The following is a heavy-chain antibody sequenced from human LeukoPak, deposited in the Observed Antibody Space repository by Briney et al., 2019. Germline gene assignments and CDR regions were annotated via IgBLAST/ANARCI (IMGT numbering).Heavy chain of an antibody. Sequence: SETLSLTCAVSGGSISSSNWWSWVRQPPGKGLGWIGEIYHSGSTNYNPSLKSRVTISVDKSKNQFSLKLSSVTAADTAVYYCAGETYYDFWSGYYGGYWGQGTLVTVSS. CDR3: AGETYYDFWSGYYGGY. D-gene: IGHD3-3*01. CDR1: GGSISSSNW. CDR2: IYHSGST. V-gene: IGHV4-4*02. J-gene: IGHJ4*02.